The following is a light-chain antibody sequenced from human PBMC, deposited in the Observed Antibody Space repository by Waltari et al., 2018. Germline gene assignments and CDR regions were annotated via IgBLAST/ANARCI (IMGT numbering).Light chain of an antibody. CDR1: QSFSRA. CDR2: DAS. V-gene: IGKV3-20*01. Sequence: EIVLTQSPGHLSLSPGERATLSCRACQSFSRALAWYQQKPGQAPRLLIYDASTRAIGIPDRFSGGGSGTDFSLTISRLEPEDFAVYYCQHYVRLPVTFGQGTTVEIK. CDR3: QHYVRLPVT. J-gene: IGKJ1*01.